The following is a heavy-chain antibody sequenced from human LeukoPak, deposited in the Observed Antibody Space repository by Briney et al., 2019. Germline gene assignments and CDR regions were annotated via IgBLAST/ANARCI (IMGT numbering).Heavy chain of an antibody. CDR1: GGPYSGFF. J-gene: IGHJ5*02. CDR2: SNHSGGT. V-gene: IGHV4-34*01. Sequence: SETLTLTCANYGGPYSGFFWSWIRQPPGKGLEWIGESNHSGGTNYNPSLKSRVTISIDASKNQFSLKLTSVTAADTAVYYCARASSYVAAARYDPAWFGPWGQGTPVTVSS. CDR3: ARASSYVAAARYDPAWFGP. D-gene: IGHD4/OR15-4a*01.